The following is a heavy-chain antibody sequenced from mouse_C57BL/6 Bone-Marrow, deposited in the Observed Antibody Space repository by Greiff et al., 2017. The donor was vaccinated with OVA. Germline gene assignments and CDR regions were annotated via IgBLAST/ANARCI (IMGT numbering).Heavy chain of an antibody. J-gene: IGHJ2*01. CDR2: IDPSDSYT. D-gene: IGHD1-1*02. V-gene: IGHV1-69*01. Sequence: QVQLKQPGAELVMPGASVKLSCKASGYTFTSYWMHWVKQRPGQGLEWIGEIDPSDSYTNYNQKFKGKSTLTVDKSSSTAYMQLSSLTSEDSAVYYCARFGYYGPDYWGQGTTLTVSS. CDR3: ARFGYYGPDY. CDR1: GYTFTSYW.